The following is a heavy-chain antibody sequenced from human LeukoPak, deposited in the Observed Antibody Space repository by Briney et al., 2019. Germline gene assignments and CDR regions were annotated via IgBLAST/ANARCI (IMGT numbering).Heavy chain of an antibody. CDR3: ARELIGEAAAGTT. Sequence: SETLSLTCTVSGGSISSSSYYWGWIRQPPGKGLEWIGSIYYSGSTYYNPSLKSRVTISVDTSKNQFSLKLSSVTAADTAVYYCARELIGEAAAGTTWGQGTLVTVSS. J-gene: IGHJ4*02. V-gene: IGHV4-39*07. D-gene: IGHD6-13*01. CDR1: GGSISSSSYY. CDR2: IYYSGST.